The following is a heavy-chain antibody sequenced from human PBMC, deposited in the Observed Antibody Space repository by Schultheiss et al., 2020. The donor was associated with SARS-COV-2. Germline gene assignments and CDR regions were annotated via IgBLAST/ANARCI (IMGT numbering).Heavy chain of an antibody. Sequence: SETLSLTCTVSGGSISSSSYYWGWIRQPPGKGLEWIGSIYYSGSTYYNPSLKSRVTMSLDTSKNQFSLKLSSVTAADTAVYYCARDQYYDSSGYYYYYGIDVWGQGTTVTVSS. CDR2: IYYSGST. CDR1: GGSISSSSYY. CDR3: ARDQYYDSSGYYYYYGIDV. V-gene: IGHV4-39*02. D-gene: IGHD3-22*01. J-gene: IGHJ6*02.